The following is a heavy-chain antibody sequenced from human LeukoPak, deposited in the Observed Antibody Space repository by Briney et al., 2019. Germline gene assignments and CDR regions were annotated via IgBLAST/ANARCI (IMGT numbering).Heavy chain of an antibody. V-gene: IGHV4-30-2*01. CDR3: ARTSMVRGVIRP. CDR2: IYHSGST. Sequence: SQTLSLTCAVSGGSLSSGGYSWGWIRQPPGRGLEWVGYIYHSGSTYYNPSLKSRVTISVNRSKNQFSLKLSSVTAADTAVYYCARTSMVRGVIRPWGQGTLVTVSS. D-gene: IGHD3-10*01. CDR1: GGSLSSGGYS. J-gene: IGHJ4*02.